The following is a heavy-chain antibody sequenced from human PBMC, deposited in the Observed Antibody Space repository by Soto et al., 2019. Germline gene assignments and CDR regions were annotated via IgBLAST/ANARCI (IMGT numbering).Heavy chain of an antibody. CDR1: GGTFSSYA. Sequence: GASVKVSCKASGGTFSSYAISWVRQAPGQGLEWMGGIIPIFGTANYAQKFQGRVTITADESTSTAYMELSSLRSGDAAVYYCARLRVDYYDSSGYYYPGGYFDYWGQGTLVTVSS. CDR3: ARLRVDYYDSSGYYYPGGYFDY. D-gene: IGHD3-22*01. CDR2: IIPIFGTA. J-gene: IGHJ4*02. V-gene: IGHV1-69*13.